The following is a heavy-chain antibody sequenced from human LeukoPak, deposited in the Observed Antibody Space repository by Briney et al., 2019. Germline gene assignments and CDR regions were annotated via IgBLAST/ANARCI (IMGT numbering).Heavy chain of an antibody. Sequence: SVKVSCKASGGTFSSYAISWVRQAPGQGLEWMGGIIPIFGTTNYAKKFQGRVTITADESTSTAYMELSSLRADDTAVYYCARESFWGGDYVGAFDIWGQGTRVTVSS. CDR3: ARESFWGGDYVGAFDI. CDR2: IIPIFGTT. J-gene: IGHJ3*02. CDR1: GGTFSSYA. V-gene: IGHV1-69*13. D-gene: IGHD4-17*01.